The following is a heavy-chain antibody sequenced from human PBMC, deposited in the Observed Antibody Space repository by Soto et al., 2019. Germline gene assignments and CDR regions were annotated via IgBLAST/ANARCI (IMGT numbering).Heavy chain of an antibody. D-gene: IGHD3-10*01. Sequence: QVQLQESGPGLVKPSETLSLSCTVSGGSISSYYWSWFRQSPGKRMEWIGYVHHSWGSSYNPSLQXXVXVSLDTSKSQFSLKVTSVTATDTAVYYCARQGFGPLHGLVDVWGQGTTVTVSS. V-gene: IGHV4-59*08. CDR1: GGSISSYY. CDR3: ARQGFGPLHGLVDV. CDR2: VHHSWGS. J-gene: IGHJ6*02.